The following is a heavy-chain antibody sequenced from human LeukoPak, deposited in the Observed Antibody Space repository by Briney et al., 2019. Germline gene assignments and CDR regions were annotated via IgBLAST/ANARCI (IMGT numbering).Heavy chain of an antibody. CDR1: GFTFSSYA. Sequence: GGSLRLSCAASGFTFSSYAMHWVRQAPGKGLEYVSAISSNGGSTYYANSVKGRFTISRDNSKNTLYLQMGSLRAEDMAVYYCARDLNSGYADCWGQGTLVTVSS. J-gene: IGHJ4*02. CDR2: ISSNGGST. D-gene: IGHD5-12*01. CDR3: ARDLNSGYADC. V-gene: IGHV3-64*01.